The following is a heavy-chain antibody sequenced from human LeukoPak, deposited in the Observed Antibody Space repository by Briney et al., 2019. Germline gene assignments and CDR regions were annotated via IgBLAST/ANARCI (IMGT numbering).Heavy chain of an antibody. CDR2: ISHSGST. J-gene: IGHJ4*02. CDR1: GGSFSGYY. V-gene: IGHV4-34*01. Sequence: SETLSLTCAVYGGSFSGYYWSWIRQPPGKGLEWIGEISHSGSTNYNPSLKSRVTISVDTSKNQFSLKLSSVTAADTAVYYCARGRRRLSLFYFDYWGQGTLVTVSS. CDR3: ARGRRRLSLFYFDY. D-gene: IGHD6-25*01.